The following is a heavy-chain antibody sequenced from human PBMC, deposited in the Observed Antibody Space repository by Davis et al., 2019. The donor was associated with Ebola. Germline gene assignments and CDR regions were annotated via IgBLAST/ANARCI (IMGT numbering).Heavy chain of an antibody. D-gene: IGHD4-17*01. V-gene: IGHV1-3*01. Sequence: ASVTVSCKASGYTFTNYAMDWVRQAPGQRLEWMGWINAGNGDTKYSQKFQGRVTITRDTSASTAYMELSSLRSEDTAVYYCARQSLTTVTSEFWGQGTLVTVSS. CDR1: GYTFTNYA. CDR3: ARQSLTTVTSEF. CDR2: INAGNGDT. J-gene: IGHJ4*02.